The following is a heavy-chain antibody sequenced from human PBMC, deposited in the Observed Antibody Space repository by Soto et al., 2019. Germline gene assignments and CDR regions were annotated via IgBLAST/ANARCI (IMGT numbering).Heavy chain of an antibody. CDR1: GFTFSSYG. CDR2: IWYDGSNE. D-gene: IGHD5-12*01. J-gene: IGHJ4*02. V-gene: IGHV3-33*01. Sequence: GGSLRLSCAASGFTFSSYGMHWVRQAPGKGLEWVAVIWYDGSNEYYADSVKGRFTISRDNSKNTLYLQMNSLRAEDTAVYYCAREEGEYSGYDCLDYWGQGTLVTVSS. CDR3: AREEGEYSGYDCLDY.